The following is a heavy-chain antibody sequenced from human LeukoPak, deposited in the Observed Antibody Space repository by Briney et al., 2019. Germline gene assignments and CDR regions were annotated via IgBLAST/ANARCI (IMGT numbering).Heavy chain of an antibody. Sequence: SETLSLTCTVSGGSISSSSYYWGWMRQPPGKGLEWIGSIYYSGSTYYNPSLKSRVTISLETSKNQFSLKLSSVTAADTAVYYCARPVGATNYYHYMDVWGKGPTVTVSS. D-gene: IGHD1-26*01. J-gene: IGHJ6*03. V-gene: IGHV4-39*01. CDR3: ARPVGATNYYHYMDV. CDR1: GGSISSSSYY. CDR2: IYYSGST.